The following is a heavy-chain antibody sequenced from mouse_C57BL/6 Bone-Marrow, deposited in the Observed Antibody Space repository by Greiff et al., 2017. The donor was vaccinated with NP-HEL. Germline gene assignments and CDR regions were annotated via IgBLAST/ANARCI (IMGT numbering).Heavy chain of an antibody. CDR2: IDPENGDT. CDR1: GFNIKDDY. V-gene: IGHV14-4*01. D-gene: IGHD1-1*01. CDR3: TTYGSSCAY. Sequence: VQLKQSGAELVRPGASVKLSCTASGFNIKDDYMHWVKQRPEQGLEWIGWIDPENGDTEYASKFQGKATITADTSSNTAYLQLSSLTSEDTAVYYCTTYGSSCAYWGQGTLVTVSA. J-gene: IGHJ3*01.